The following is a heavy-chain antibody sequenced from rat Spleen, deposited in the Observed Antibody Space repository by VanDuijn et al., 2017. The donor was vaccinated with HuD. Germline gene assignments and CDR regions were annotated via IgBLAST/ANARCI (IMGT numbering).Heavy chain of an antibody. Sequence: EVQLVESDGGLVQPGRSLKLSCAASGFTFSDYYMAWVRQAPTKGLEWVATISSDGGSTYYRDSVKGRFTISRDNAKSTLYLQMDSLRSEDTATYYCTTRLHSSYTPYVMDAWGQGASVTVSS. CDR3: TTRLHSSYTPYVMDA. D-gene: IGHD1-2*01. V-gene: IGHV5-20*01. CDR2: ISSDGGST. J-gene: IGHJ4*01. CDR1: GFTFSDYY.